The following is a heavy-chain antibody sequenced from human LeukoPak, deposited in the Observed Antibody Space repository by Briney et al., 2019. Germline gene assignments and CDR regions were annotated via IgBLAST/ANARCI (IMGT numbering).Heavy chain of an antibody. CDR1: GGSISSGGYS. D-gene: IGHD4-23*01. V-gene: IGHV4-30-2*01. CDR2: IYHSGST. Sequence: SETLSLTCAVSGGSISSGGYSWTWIRQPPGKGLEWIGYIYHSGSTYYNPSLKSRVTISVGGSKNQFSLKLTSVTAADTAVYYCARVRGGNSGWFDPWGQGTQVTVSS. CDR3: ARVRGGNSGWFDP. J-gene: IGHJ5*02.